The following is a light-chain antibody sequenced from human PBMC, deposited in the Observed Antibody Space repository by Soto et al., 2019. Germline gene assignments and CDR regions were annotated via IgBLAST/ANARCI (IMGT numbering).Light chain of an antibody. Sequence: QSVLTQPASVSGSPGQSITISCAGTSSDVGAYNYVSWFQQHPGKVPKLIIYDVSDRPSGVSDRFSGSKSGNTASLTISGLQAEDEADYYCGSYTTSNTMIFGGGTKLTVL. CDR1: SSDVGAYNY. CDR2: DVS. V-gene: IGLV2-14*01. CDR3: GSYTTSNTMI. J-gene: IGLJ2*01.